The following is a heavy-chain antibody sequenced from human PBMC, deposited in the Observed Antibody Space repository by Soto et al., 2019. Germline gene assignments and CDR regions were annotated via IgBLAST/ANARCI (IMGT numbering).Heavy chain of an antibody. V-gene: IGHV3-23*01. CDR1: GFTFSSYA. Sequence: LRLSCAASGFTFSSYAMTWVRQAPGKGLEWVSIISSSGDGTYYGDSVKGRFIISRDNSRNTLNLQMNSLRVDDTPMYYCTKKYDFSSCGMDAGAEGSTVTVSS. D-gene: IGHD3-3*01. CDR2: ISSSGDGT. CDR3: TKKYDFSSCGMDA. J-gene: IGHJ6*04.